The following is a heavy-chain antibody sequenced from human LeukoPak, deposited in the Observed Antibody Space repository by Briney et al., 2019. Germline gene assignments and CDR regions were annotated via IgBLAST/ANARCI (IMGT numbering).Heavy chain of an antibody. CDR2: INEDGSVQ. V-gene: IGHV3-7*01. J-gene: IGHJ4*01. Sequence: GGSLRLSCVASGFIFSDYWMNWVRQVPGKGLEWVANINEDGSVQDCVHSVRGRFTISRDNAKNSMYLQMNSLRAEDTAIYYCASRESSMSRSHWGHGTLVTVSS. CDR3: ASRESSMSRSH. D-gene: IGHD2/OR15-2a*01. CDR1: GFIFSDYW.